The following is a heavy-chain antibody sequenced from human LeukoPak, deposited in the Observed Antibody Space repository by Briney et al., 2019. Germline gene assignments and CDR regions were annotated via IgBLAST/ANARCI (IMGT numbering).Heavy chain of an antibody. CDR3: ARGLYWGPAGSGICCMDV. D-gene: IGHD7-27*01. CDR2: INESGRT. J-gene: IGHJ6*03. CDR1: GGSFSGYD. Sequence: PSGTLSLTCAVSGGSFSGYDWSWIRQPPGKGLEWIGEINESGRTNYNPSLESRVTISADPSKNQFSLNLDSVTAADTAAYFCARGLYWGPAGSGICCMDVWGKGTTVTVSS. V-gene: IGHV4-34*01.